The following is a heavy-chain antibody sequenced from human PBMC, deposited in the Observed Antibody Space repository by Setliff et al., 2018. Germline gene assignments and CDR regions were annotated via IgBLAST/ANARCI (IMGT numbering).Heavy chain of an antibody. V-gene: IGHV1-2*06. J-gene: IGHJ4*02. CDR1: GYAFPFYY. D-gene: IGHD5-18*01. CDR2: INPNSGGT. CDR3: ATFRGYTYGYDY. Sequence: ASVKVSCKTSGYAFPFYYLHWVRQAPGQGLEWMGRINPNSGGTNYAQNFQGRVTMTTDASTNTAYMELRSLGSDDTAVYYCATFRGYTYGYDYWGQGTLVTVSS.